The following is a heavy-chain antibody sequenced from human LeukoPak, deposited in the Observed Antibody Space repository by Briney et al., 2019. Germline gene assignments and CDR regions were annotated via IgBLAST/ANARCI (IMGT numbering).Heavy chain of an antibody. D-gene: IGHD3-10*01. Sequence: GGSLRLSCAASGFTFSSYAMSWVRQAPGKGLEWVSAISGSGGATYYVDSVKGRFTISRDNSKNTLYLQMNSLRAEDTAVYYCAKDSHGESHFDYWGQGTLVTVSS. CDR1: GFTFSSYA. CDR2: ISGSGGAT. J-gene: IGHJ4*02. CDR3: AKDSHGESHFDY. V-gene: IGHV3-23*01.